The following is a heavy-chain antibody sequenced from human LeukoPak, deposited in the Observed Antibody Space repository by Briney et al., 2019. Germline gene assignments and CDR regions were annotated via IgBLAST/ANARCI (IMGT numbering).Heavy chain of an antibody. J-gene: IGHJ6*03. V-gene: IGHV3-48*01. CDR2: ISSSSSTI. Sequence: PGGSLRLSCAASGFTFCSYSMNWVRKAPGKGMEWVSYISSSSSTIYYADSVKGRFTISRDNAKNSLYLQMNSLRAEDTAVYYCARVPHRYYYYMDVWGKGTTVTVSS. CDR1: GFTFCSYS. CDR3: ARVPHRYYYYMDV.